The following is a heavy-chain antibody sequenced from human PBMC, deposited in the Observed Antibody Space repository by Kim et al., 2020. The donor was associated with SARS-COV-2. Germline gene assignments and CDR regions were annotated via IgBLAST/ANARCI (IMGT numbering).Heavy chain of an antibody. D-gene: IGHD5-12*01. Sequence: SETLSLTCAVYGGSFSDYYWSWIRQPPGKGLEWIGEINHSGSTNYNPSLKSRVTISVDTSKNQFSLKLSSVTAADTAVYYCARAMGRWLQRNWFDPWGQGTLVTVSS. CDR2: INHSGST. V-gene: IGHV4-34*01. J-gene: IGHJ5*02. CDR1: GGSFSDYY. CDR3: ARAMGRWLQRNWFDP.